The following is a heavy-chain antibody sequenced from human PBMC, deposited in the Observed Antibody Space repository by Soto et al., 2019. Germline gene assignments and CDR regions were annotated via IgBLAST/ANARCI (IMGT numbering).Heavy chain of an antibody. D-gene: IGHD4-17*01. CDR3: ARDGRNDYGDYGRYYYYYYGMDV. CDR1: GGTFSSYA. CDR2: IIPIFGTA. J-gene: IGHJ6*02. Sequence: WASVKVSCKASGGTFSSYAISWVRQAPGQGLEWMGGIIPIFGTANYAQKFQGRVTITADESTSTAYMELSSLRSEDTAVYYCARDGRNDYGDYGRYYYYYYGMDVWGQGTTVTVSS. V-gene: IGHV1-69*13.